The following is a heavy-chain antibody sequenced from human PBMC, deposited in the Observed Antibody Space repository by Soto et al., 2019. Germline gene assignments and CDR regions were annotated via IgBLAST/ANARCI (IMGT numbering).Heavy chain of an antibody. CDR2: IYPGKSDT. D-gene: IGHD2-15*01. Sequence: GESLKISCRGSGYNFTNYWIAWVRQVSGKGLEWVGIIYPGKSDTRYSPSFQGRVTISADEPATAAYLEWSSLKASDTAIYYCARPAIEENRLKWYNWFEPWGQGTLVTVSS. V-gene: IGHV5-51*01. J-gene: IGHJ5*02. CDR1: GYNFTNYW. CDR3: ARPAIEENRLKWYNWFEP.